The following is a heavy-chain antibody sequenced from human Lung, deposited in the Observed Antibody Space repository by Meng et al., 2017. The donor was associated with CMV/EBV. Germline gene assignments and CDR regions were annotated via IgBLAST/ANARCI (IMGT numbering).Heavy chain of an antibody. CDR2: INQGGNEK. V-gene: IGHV3-7*01. CDR3: ATTSNGFFYS. D-gene: IGHD2-2*01. J-gene: IGHJ4*02. Sequence: SCEASGLMFSNNWMSWVRQVPGKGLEWVANINQGGNEKYHVDSVRGRFTISRDNGNKSLSLQMNSLRVEDTALYYCATTSNGFFYSWGQGAVVTVSS. CDR1: GLMFSNNW.